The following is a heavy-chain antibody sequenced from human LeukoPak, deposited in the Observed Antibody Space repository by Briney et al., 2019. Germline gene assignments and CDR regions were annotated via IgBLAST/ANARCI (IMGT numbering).Heavy chain of an antibody. J-gene: IGHJ4*02. V-gene: IGHV3-66*02. CDR1: GFTVSSNY. D-gene: IGHD4-17*01. Sequence: GGSLRLSCAASGFTVSSNYMSWVRQAPGKGLEWVSVIYSGGSTYYADSVKGRFTISRDNSKNTLYLQMNSLGAEDTAVYYCARENYGDYPEDYWGQGTLVTVSS. CDR2: IYSGGST. CDR3: ARENYGDYPEDY.